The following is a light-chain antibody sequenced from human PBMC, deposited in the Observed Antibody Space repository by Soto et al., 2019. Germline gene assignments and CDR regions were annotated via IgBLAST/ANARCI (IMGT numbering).Light chain of an antibody. CDR1: SRAVGGYNY. CDR2: DVS. Sequence: QSALTQPRSVSGSPGQSVTISCTGTSRAVGGYNYVSWYQQHPGKAPKVMIYDVSERPSGVPDRFSGSKSGNTASLTISGLQAEDEADYYCCSYAGSPRYVFGTGTKLTVL. V-gene: IGLV2-11*01. CDR3: CSYAGSPRYV. J-gene: IGLJ1*01.